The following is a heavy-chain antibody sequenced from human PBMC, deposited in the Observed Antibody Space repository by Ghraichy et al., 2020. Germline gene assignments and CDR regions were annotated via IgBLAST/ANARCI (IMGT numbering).Heavy chain of an antibody. J-gene: IGHJ3*02. CDR3: AREGMTGYCSGGNCYRGAFET. D-gene: IGHD2-15*01. Sequence: GESLNISCAASGFTFNSNFINWVRQAPGKGLEWVSFIYDGGATYYAASLKSRFILSRDNSKYTMYLQLNSMRVDDTTGDYCAREGMTGYCSGGNCYRGAFETWGQGTKVTVS. CDR1: GFTFNSNF. V-gene: IGHV3-53*01. CDR2: IYDGGAT.